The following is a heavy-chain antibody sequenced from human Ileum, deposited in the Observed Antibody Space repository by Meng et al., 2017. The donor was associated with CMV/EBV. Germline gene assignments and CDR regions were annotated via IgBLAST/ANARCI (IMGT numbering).Heavy chain of an antibody. CDR3: APGYCTSTFCNRFDP. CDR2: INPNSGGT. Sequence: QAQLVQSGAEVKMPXXSVRVXRTASGYTFTDYYMHWLRQAPGQGLEWMGWINPNSGGTNYAQKFQGRVTMTRDTSINTAYMELSSVRSDDTAVYYCAPGYCTSTFCNRFDPRGQGTLVTVSS. V-gene: IGHV1-2*02. D-gene: IGHD2-2*01. J-gene: IGHJ5*02. CDR1: GYTFTDYY.